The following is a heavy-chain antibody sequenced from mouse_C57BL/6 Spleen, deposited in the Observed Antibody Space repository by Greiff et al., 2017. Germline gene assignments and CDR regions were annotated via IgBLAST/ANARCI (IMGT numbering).Heavy chain of an antibody. J-gene: IGHJ2*01. D-gene: IGHD1-1*02. V-gene: IGHV3-6*01. CDR3: ARGGYGYFDY. CDR2: ISYDGSN. Sequence: DVQLVESGPGLVKPSQSLSLTCSVTGYSITSGYYWNWIRQFPGNKLEWMGYISYDGSNNYNPSLKNRISITRDTSKNQFFLKLNSVTTEDTATYYCARGGYGYFDYWGQGTTLTVSS. CDR1: GYSITSGYY.